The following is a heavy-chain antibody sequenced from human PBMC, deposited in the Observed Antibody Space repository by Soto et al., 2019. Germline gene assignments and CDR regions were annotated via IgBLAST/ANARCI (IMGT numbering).Heavy chain of an antibody. V-gene: IGHV1-18*01. J-gene: IGHJ5*02. CDR3: ARVPDR. CDR2: ISAYNGNT. Sequence: ASVKVSCKASGYTFTSYGISWVRQAPGQGLEWMGWISAYNGNTNYAQKLQGRVTIPVDRSKNQFSLKLSSVTAADTAVYYCARVPDRWGQGTLVTVSS. CDR1: GYTFTSYG. D-gene: IGHD2-2*01.